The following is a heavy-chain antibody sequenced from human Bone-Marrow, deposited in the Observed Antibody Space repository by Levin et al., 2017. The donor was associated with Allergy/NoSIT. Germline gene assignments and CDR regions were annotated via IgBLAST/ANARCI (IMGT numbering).Heavy chain of an antibody. CDR2: IRPSSERT. CDR1: GFTFANHA. Sequence: PGASLRLSCAASGFTFANHAMTWVRHAPGKGLEWVSTIRPSSERTYFADSVKGRFTVSRDDSMNMMYLQMNSLRADDAAVYYCAREQGASGWYTVDFWGQGTLVTVSS. V-gene: IGHV3-23*01. D-gene: IGHD6-13*01. CDR3: AREQGASGWYTVDF. J-gene: IGHJ4*02.